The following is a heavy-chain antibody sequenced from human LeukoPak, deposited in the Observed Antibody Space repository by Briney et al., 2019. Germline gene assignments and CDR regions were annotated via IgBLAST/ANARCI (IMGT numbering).Heavy chain of an antibody. CDR1: GGSISSDF. J-gene: IGHJ4*02. V-gene: IGHV4-4*07. CDR3: ARYDDRRSFDS. D-gene: IGHD3-22*01. CDR2: IYTSGST. Sequence: SETLSLTCTASGGSISSDFWSWIRQPAGKGLEWIGRIYTSGSTNYNTSLKSRVTMSVDTSKNQFSLKLSSVTAADTAVYYCARYDDRRSFDSWGLGTLVIASS.